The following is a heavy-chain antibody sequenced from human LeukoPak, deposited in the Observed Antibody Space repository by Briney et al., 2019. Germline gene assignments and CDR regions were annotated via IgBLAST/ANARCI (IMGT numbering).Heavy chain of an antibody. CDR3: ARDGGIGLDY. J-gene: IGHJ4*02. CDR1: GYTFSSYG. V-gene: IGHV3-33*01. D-gene: IGHD2-21*01. CDR2: IWYDESKR. Sequence: GGSLRLSCVASGYTFSSYGMHWVRQAPGKGLQWVAVIWYDESKRYYTDSVKGRFTISRDVSKNTLYLQMNSLRAEDSAMYYCARDGGIGLDYWGQGTLVTVSS.